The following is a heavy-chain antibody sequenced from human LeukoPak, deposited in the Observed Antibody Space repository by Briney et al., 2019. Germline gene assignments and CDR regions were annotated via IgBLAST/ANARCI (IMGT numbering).Heavy chain of an antibody. CDR3: ASAAGWELGY. Sequence: GGSLRLSCAASGFTFSSYAMNWVRQAPGKGLEWVSAISSSGGSTYYADSVKGRFTISRDNAKNSLYLQMNSLRAEDTAVYYCASAAGWELGYWGQGTLVTVSS. CDR1: GFTFSSYA. CDR2: ISSSGGST. J-gene: IGHJ4*02. D-gene: IGHD3-10*01. V-gene: IGHV3-23*01.